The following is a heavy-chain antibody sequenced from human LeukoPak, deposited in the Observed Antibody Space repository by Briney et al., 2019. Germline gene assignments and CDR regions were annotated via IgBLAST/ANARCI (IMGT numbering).Heavy chain of an antibody. CDR3: ARDLGQNGMDV. J-gene: IGHJ6*02. Sequence: SETLSLTCTVSGGSISSYYWSWIRQPPGKGLEWIGYIYYSGSTNHNPSLKSRVTISVDTSKNQFSLKLSSVTAADTAVYYCARDLGQNGMDVWGQGTTVTVSS. V-gene: IGHV4-59*01. CDR1: GGSISSYY. D-gene: IGHD3-16*01. CDR2: IYYSGST.